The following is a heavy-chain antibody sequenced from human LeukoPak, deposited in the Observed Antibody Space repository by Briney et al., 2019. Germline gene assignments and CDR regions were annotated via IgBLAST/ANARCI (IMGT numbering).Heavy chain of an antibody. CDR2: IGSGSTYK. CDR3: TRVRVGGSVAATFWYFDL. Sequence: GGSLRLSCAASGFTFSSYSMNWVRQAPGRGLEWVSSIGSGSTYKYYADSVKGRFTISRDNAKNSLFMQMNSLRAEDTAVYYCTRVRVGGSVAATFWYFDLWGRGSLVTVS. V-gene: IGHV3-21*01. CDR1: GFTFSSYS. D-gene: IGHD2-15*01. J-gene: IGHJ2*01.